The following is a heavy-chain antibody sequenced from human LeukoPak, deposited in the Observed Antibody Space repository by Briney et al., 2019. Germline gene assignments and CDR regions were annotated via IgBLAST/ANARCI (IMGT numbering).Heavy chain of an antibody. D-gene: IGHD3-22*01. CDR2: LYTGGIR. CDR1: GFSVTNNY. CDR3: AKDRSITMIVVVTKGFDY. V-gene: IGHV3-53*01. Sequence: PGGSLRLSCEASGFSVTNNYMSWFRLAPGKGLEWVSVLYTGGIRYYADSVKGRFTISRDNSKNTLYLQMNSLRAEDTAVYYCAKDRSITMIVVVTKGFDYWGQGTLVTVSS. J-gene: IGHJ4*02.